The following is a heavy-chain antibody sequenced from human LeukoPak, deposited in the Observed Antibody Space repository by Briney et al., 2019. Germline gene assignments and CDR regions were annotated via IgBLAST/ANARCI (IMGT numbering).Heavy chain of an antibody. J-gene: IGHJ4*02. V-gene: IGHV1-2*02. CDR3: ARDILVGATSGDYFDY. CDR2: INPNSGGT. D-gene: IGHD1-26*01. CDR1: GYTFTGYY. Sequence: ASVKVSCKASGYTFTGYYMHWARQAPGQGLEWMGWINPNSGGTNYAQKFQGRVTMTRDTSISTAYMELSRLRSEDTAVYYCARDILVGATSGDYFDYWGQGTLVTVSS.